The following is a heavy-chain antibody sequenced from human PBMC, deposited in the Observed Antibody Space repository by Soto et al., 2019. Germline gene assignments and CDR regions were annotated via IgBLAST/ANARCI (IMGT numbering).Heavy chain of an antibody. Sequence: SVKVSCKASGGTFSSYTISWVRQAPGQGLEWMGRIIPILGIANYAQKFQGRVTITADKSTSTAYMELSSLRSEDTAVYYCARDPLESGYDYYYYYGMDVWGQWTTVTVS. CDR3: ARDPLESGYDYYYYYGMDV. CDR2: IIPILGIA. D-gene: IGHD5-12*01. J-gene: IGHJ6*02. V-gene: IGHV1-69*04. CDR1: GGTFSSYT.